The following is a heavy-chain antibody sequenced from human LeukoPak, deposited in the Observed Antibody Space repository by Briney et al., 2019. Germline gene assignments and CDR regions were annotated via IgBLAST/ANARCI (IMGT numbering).Heavy chain of an antibody. CDR1: GFTFSSYA. V-gene: IGHV3-23*01. D-gene: IGHD2-8*01. Sequence: PGGSLRLSCAASGFTFSSYAMSWVRHAPGKGLEWVSAISGSGGSTYYADSVKGRFTISRDNSKNTLYLQMNSLRAEDTAAYYCARAGHCTNGICYTADFDYWGQGTLVTVSS. J-gene: IGHJ4*02. CDR3: ARAGHCTNGICYTADFDY. CDR2: ISGSGGST.